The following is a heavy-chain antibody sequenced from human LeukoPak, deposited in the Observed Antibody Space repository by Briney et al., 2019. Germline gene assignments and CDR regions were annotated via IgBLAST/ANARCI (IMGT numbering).Heavy chain of an antibody. Sequence: SSETLSLTCAVYGGSFSNYYWNWIRQTPGKGLEWIGEIYHSGSTDYNPSLKSRVTISIDTSKNHFSLKLSSVTAADTAVYYCARGGAVNAFDIWGQETRVTVSS. CDR2: IYHSGST. CDR1: GGSFSNYY. J-gene: IGHJ3*02. CDR3: ARGGAVNAFDI. V-gene: IGHV4-34*01. D-gene: IGHD6-19*01.